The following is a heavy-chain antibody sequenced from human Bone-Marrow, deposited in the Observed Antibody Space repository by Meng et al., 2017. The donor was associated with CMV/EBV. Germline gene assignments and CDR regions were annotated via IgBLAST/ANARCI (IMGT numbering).Heavy chain of an antibody. Sequence: SGPTLVKPTQTLTLTCTFSGFSLSTSGVGVGWIRQPPGKALEWLALIYWIDDKRYSPSLKSRLTITKDTSKNQVVLTMTNMDPVDTATYYCAHWTYYYDSSGYYYWGQGTLVTVSS. J-gene: IGHJ4*02. CDR1: GFSLSTSGVG. V-gene: IGHV2-5*01. CDR3: AHWTYYYDSSGYYY. CDR2: IYWIDDK. D-gene: IGHD3-22*01.